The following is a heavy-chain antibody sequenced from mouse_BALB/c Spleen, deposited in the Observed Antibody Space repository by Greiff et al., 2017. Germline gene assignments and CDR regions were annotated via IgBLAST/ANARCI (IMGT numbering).Heavy chain of an antibody. J-gene: IGHJ2*01. D-gene: IGHD1-2*01. Sequence: EVKLVESGPGLVKPSQSLSLTCTVTGYSITSDYAWNWIRQFPGNKLEWMGYISYSGSTSYNPSLKSRISITRDTSKNQFFLQLNSVTTEDTATYYCARSDSLLTWDYWGQGTTLTVSS. CDR1: GYSITSDYA. CDR2: ISYSGST. CDR3: ARSDSLLTWDY. V-gene: IGHV3-2*02.